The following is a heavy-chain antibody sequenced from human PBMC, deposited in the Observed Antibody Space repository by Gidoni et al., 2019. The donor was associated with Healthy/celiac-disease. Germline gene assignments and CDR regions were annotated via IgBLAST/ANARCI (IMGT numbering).Heavy chain of an antibody. Sequence: QVQLQQWGAGLLKPSETLSLTCAVYGGSFSGYYWSWIRQPPGKGLEWMGEIKHSGSTNYNPSLKSRVTISVDTSKNQFSLKLSSVTAADTAVYYCADRDYGGYDAFDIWGQGTMVTVSS. CDR1: GGSFSGYY. CDR2: IKHSGST. CDR3: ADRDYGGYDAFDI. J-gene: IGHJ3*02. D-gene: IGHD4-17*01. V-gene: IGHV4-34*01.